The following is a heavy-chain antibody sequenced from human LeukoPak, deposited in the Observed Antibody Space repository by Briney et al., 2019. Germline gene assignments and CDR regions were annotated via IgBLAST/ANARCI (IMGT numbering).Heavy chain of an antibody. CDR3: ARDQEVDPQPAAGTNYYYYYGMDV. Sequence: GASVKVSCKASGYTFTSYAMHWVRQAPGQRLEWMGWSNAGNGNTKYSQKFQGRVTITRDTSASTAYMELSSLRSEDTAVYYCARDQEVDPQPAAGTNYYYYYGMDVWGQGTTVTVSS. CDR2: SNAGNGNT. V-gene: IGHV1-3*01. J-gene: IGHJ6*02. CDR1: GYTFTSYA. D-gene: IGHD6-13*01.